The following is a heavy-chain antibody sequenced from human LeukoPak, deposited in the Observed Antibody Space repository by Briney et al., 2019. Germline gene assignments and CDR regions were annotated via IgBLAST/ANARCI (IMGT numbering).Heavy chain of an antibody. CDR2: ISGTGGTT. D-gene: IGHD6-19*01. V-gene: IGHV3-23*01. CDR1: GFTFTSYA. CDR3: AKDPYSSGWYGDFDY. Sequence: GGSLRLSCAASGFTFTSYAMSWVRQAPGKGLGWVSVISGTGGTTYYADSVKGRFTISRDNSENTLYLQMNSLRAEDTAVYYCAKDPYSSGWYGDFDYWGQGTQVTVSS. J-gene: IGHJ4*02.